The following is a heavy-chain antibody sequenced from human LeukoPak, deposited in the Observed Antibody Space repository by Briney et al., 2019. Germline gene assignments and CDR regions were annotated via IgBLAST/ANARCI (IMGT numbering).Heavy chain of an antibody. CDR1: GYSFTSNY. J-gene: IGHJ4*02. V-gene: IGHV1-46*01. Sequence: ASVKVSCKASGYSFTSNYIHWVRQAPGQVLEWMGMIYPSDGSTSYAQKFQGRVTVTRDTSTSIVHMELSGLRPEDTAVYYCARDQEAFDYWGQGTLVTVSS. CDR3: ARDQEAFDY. CDR2: IYPSDGST.